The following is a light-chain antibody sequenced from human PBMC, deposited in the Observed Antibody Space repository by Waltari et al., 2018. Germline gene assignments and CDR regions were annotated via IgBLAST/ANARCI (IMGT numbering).Light chain of an antibody. V-gene: IGKV1-27*01. CDR1: QGVASY. CDR2: SAS. J-gene: IGKJ2*01. Sequence: DIQMTQSPSSLSASVGATVTITCRASQGVASYLAWYQQKPGQPPKVLVYSASILQSGVPGRFRGSGSGTEFSLTINGLQAEDVATYYCQRYPAAPYTFGQGTKVEIK. CDR3: QRYPAAPYT.